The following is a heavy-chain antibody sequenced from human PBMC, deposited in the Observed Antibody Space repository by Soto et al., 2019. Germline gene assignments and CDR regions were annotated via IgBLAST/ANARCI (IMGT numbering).Heavy chain of an antibody. Sequence: GASLKVSCKTAGYTFTSYGISCGRHTNGQGLEWMGWISAYNGNTNYAQKLQGRVTMTTDTSTSTAYMELRSLRSDDTAVYYCARDIAAAGTHYYYYYMDVWGKGTTVTVSS. CDR3: ARDIAAAGTHYYYYYMDV. J-gene: IGHJ6*03. CDR2: ISAYNGNT. CDR1: GYTFTSYG. D-gene: IGHD6-13*01. V-gene: IGHV1-18*01.